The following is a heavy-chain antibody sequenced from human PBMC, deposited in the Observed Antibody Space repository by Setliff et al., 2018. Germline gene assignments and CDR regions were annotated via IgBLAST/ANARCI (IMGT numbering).Heavy chain of an antibody. D-gene: IGHD3-22*01. Sequence: ASVKVSCKASGGFSTHAISWVRQVPGQGLEWMGGIIPILGTTDYAQNFQGRVTITTDESTSTAYMELSSLRSEDTAVYYCARGNYYDSSGYSVDYWGQGTLVTVSS. CDR2: IIPILGTT. J-gene: IGHJ4*02. V-gene: IGHV1-69*05. CDR1: GGFSTHA. CDR3: ARGNYYDSSGYSVDY.